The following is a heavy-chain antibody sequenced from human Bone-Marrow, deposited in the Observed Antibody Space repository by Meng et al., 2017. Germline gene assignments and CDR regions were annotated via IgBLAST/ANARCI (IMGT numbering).Heavy chain of an antibody. J-gene: IGHJ3*02. Sequence: GESLKISCAASRFIFSSYAMSWVRQAPGRGLEWVSGISTNGGSTYYADSVKGRFTISRDNSKNTLYLQMNSLRAEDTAVYYCARDPYDSSGYYYVNAFDIWGQGTMVTVSS. CDR3: ARDPYDSSGYYYVNAFDI. V-gene: IGHV3-23*01. CDR1: RFIFSSYA. D-gene: IGHD3-22*01. CDR2: ISTNGGST.